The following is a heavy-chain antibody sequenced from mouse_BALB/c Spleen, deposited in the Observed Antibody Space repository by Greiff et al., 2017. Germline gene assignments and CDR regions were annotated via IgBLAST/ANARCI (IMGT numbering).Heavy chain of an antibody. D-gene: IGHD2-1*01. CDR1: GYTFTSYW. CDR2: INPSTGYT. CDR3: ARSGNSAWFAY. V-gene: IGHV1-7*01. J-gene: IGHJ2*01. Sequence: VMLVESGAELAKPGASVKMSCKASGYTFTSYWMHWVKQRPGQGLEWIGYINPSTGYTEYNQKFKDKATLTADKSSSTAYMQLSSLTSEDSAVYYCARSGNSAWFAYWGQGTTLTVSS.